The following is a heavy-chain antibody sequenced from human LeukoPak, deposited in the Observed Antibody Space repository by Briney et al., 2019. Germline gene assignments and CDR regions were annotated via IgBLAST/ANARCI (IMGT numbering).Heavy chain of an antibody. V-gene: IGHV4-34*01. CDR3: ARGEVVDY. D-gene: IGHD2-15*01. Sequence: SETLSLTCAVYGGSFSGYYWSWVRQPPGKGLEWIGEINHSGSTNYNPSLKSRVTISVDTSKNQFSLKLSSVTAADTAVYYCARGEVVDYWGQGTLVTVSS. J-gene: IGHJ4*02. CDR2: INHSGST. CDR1: GGSFSGYY.